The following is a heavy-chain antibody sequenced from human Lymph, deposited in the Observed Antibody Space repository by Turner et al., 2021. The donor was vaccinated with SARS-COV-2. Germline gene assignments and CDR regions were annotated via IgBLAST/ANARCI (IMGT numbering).Heavy chain of an antibody. J-gene: IGHJ4*02. Sequence: QVQLQEAGPGLVKPSQTLSLPCTVSGGSISSGGYYWSWIRQHPGNGLDWIGYIYYSGSTYYNPSLKSRVTISEDTSKNHFSLKLSSVTAADTAVYYCARWTGWPAYWGQGTLVTVSS. V-gene: IGHV4-31*03. D-gene: IGHD5-12*01. CDR3: ARWTGWPAY. CDR1: GGSISSGGYY. CDR2: IYYSGST.